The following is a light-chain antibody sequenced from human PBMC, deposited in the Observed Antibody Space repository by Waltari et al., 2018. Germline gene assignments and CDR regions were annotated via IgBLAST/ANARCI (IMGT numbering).Light chain of an antibody. V-gene: IGLV2-14*01. J-gene: IGLJ2*01. CDR3: SSDASVSSLV. CDR2: DVS. Sequence: QSALTQPASVSGSPGQSLTIPCTGTSGDVGGENYVSWYQQHPGKAPKLMIYDVSNRPSGVSNRFSASKSGNTASLTISGLQAEDEGDYYCSSDASVSSLVFGGGTRLTVL. CDR1: SGDVGGENY.